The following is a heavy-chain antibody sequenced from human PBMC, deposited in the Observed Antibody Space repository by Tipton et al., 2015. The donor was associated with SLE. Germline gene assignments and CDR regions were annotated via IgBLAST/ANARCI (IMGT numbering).Heavy chain of an antibody. Sequence: GSLRLSCAASGFTFSSYSMNWVRQAPGKGLEWVSSISSSSSYIYYADSVKGRFTISRDNAKNSLYLQMNSLRAEDTAVYYCARDPHYDSSGYYPGGNYWGQGTLVTVSS. CDR1: GFTFSSYS. CDR2: ISSSSSYI. V-gene: IGHV3-21*01. J-gene: IGHJ4*02. D-gene: IGHD3-22*01. CDR3: ARDPHYDSSGYYPGGNY.